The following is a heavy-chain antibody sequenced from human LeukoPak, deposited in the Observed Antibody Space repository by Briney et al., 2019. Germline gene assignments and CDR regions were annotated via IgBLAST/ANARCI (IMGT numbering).Heavy chain of an antibody. CDR2: IYTSGST. D-gene: IGHD1-7*01. CDR3: AREARTGTRLAYNWFDP. V-gene: IGHV4-4*07. Sequence: SETLSLTCTVSGGSISRYYWSWIRQPAGKGLEWIGRIYTSGSTNYNPSLKSRVTMSVDTSKNQFSLRLSSVTAADTAVYYCAREARTGTRLAYNWFDPWGQGTLVTVSS. J-gene: IGHJ5*02. CDR1: GGSISRYY.